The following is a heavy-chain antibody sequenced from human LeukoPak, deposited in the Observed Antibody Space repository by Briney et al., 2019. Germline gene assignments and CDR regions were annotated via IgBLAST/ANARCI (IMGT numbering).Heavy chain of an antibody. D-gene: IGHD2-2*01. CDR2: IYSIGTT. J-gene: IGHJ4*02. CDR1: GFTFSSYG. CDR3: ARWYCSSTSCYYDY. V-gene: IGHV3-53*01. Sequence: TGGSLRLSCAASGFTFSSYGMHWVRQAPGKGLEWVSIIYSIGTTYYTDSVKGRFTISRDNSKNTLYLQMNSLRVEDTAVYYCARWYCSSTSCYYDYWGQGTLVTVSS.